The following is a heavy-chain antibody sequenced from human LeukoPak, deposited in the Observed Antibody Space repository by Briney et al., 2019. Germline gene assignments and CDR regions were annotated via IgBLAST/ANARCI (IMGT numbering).Heavy chain of an antibody. Sequence: ASVRVSCKTSGYTFSTYDINWLRQAAGQGLEWMGWMNPNSANTGFAQKFQGRATITSDTSISTAYLELSSLTSEDTAVYYCARAIRYQLLSDYWGQGTLVTVSS. CDR1: GYTFSTYD. D-gene: IGHD2-2*01. J-gene: IGHJ4*02. V-gene: IGHV1-8*03. CDR3: ARAIRYQLLSDY. CDR2: MNPNSANT.